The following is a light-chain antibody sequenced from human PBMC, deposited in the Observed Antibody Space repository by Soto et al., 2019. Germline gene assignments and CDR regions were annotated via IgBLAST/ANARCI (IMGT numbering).Light chain of an antibody. CDR1: SSDVGGYNH. CDR2: EVR. CDR3: CSYTSSSIRV. Sequence: QSALTQPASVSGSPGQSITISCTETSSDVGGYNHVSWYQQHPGKAPKLIIYEVRNRPSGVSNRLSGSKSGNTASLTISGLQADDEADYYCCSYTSSSIRVFGGGTK. V-gene: IGLV2-14*01. J-gene: IGLJ3*02.